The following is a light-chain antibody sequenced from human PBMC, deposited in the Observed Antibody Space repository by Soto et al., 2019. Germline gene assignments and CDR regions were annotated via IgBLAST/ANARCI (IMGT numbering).Light chain of an antibody. CDR2: DAS. J-gene: IGKJ1*01. CDR3: QQYNSYRA. CDR1: QGISNY. Sequence: IQMTQSPSSLSASVGDRVTITCRASQGISNYLAWYQQKPGKAPKLLIYDASSLESGVPSRFSGSGSGTEFTLTISSLQPDDFATYYCQQYNSYRAFGQGTKVDIK. V-gene: IGKV1-16*01.